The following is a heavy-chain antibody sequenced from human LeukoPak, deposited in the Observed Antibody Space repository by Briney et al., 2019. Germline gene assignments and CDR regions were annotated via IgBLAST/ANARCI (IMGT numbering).Heavy chain of an antibody. V-gene: IGHV4-39*07. CDR2: IYYSGST. Sequence: SETLSLTCTVSGGSNSSSSYYWGWIRQPPGKGLEWIGSIYYSGSTYYNPSLKSRDTISVDTSKNQFSLKLSSVTAADTAVYYCARSSIVVVRAAIRFHHYYYYYMDVWGKGTTVTVSS. J-gene: IGHJ6*03. CDR1: GGSNSSSSYY. D-gene: IGHD2-2*01. CDR3: ARSSIVVVRAAIRFHHYYYYYMDV.